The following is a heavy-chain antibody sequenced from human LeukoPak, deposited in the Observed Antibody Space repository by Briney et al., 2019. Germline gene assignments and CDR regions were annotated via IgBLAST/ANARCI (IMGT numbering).Heavy chain of an antibody. Sequence: GGSLRLSCAASGFTFSSYWMNWVRQAPGKGLEWVANIKKDGSDKNYLGSVKGRFTISRDNAKNSLYVQMNSLRAEDTAVYYCAKDLYGDYQSDYWGQGTLVIVSS. J-gene: IGHJ4*02. D-gene: IGHD4-17*01. CDR2: IKKDGSDK. V-gene: IGHV3-7*03. CDR3: AKDLYGDYQSDY. CDR1: GFTFSSYW.